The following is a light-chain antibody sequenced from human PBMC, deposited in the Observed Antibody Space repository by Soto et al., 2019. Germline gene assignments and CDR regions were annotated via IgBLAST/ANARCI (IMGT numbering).Light chain of an antibody. CDR1: QSVYSNY. V-gene: IGKV3-20*01. CDR2: DAS. CDR3: QRYGSLWT. Sequence: EIVLTQSPGTLSLSPGERATLSCRASQSVYSNYIAWYQKKPGQAPRLLVYDASSRATGIPDRFSGSGSGTDFTLTISRLEPEDFAVYSCQRYGSLWTFGQGTKLEI. J-gene: IGKJ2*02.